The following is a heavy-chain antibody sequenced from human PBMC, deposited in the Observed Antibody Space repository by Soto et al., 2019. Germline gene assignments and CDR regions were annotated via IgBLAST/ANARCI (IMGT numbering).Heavy chain of an antibody. V-gene: IGHV4-59*01. CDR3: ARYSGSSYFDY. Sequence: SETLSLTCTVSGGSISSYYWSWIRQPPGKGLEWIGYIYYSGSTNYNPSLKSRVTISVDTSKNQFSLKLSSVTAADTAVYYCARYSGSSYFDYWGQGTLVTVSS. CDR2: IYYSGST. J-gene: IGHJ4*02. CDR1: GGSISSYY. D-gene: IGHD1-26*01.